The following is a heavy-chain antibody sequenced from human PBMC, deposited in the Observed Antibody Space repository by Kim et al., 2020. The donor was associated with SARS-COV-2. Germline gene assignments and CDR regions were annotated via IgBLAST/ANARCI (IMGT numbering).Heavy chain of an antibody. CDR1: GFTFNSYS. J-gene: IGHJ4*02. CDR3: AGRVYY. CDR2: ISSCGSKI. D-gene: IGHD6-6*01. Sequence: GGSLRLSCAASGFTFNSYSMNWVRQAPGKGLEWISYISSCGSKIYYADSVRGRFTISRDNATNSPYLQMNSLRGDDTAVYFCAGRVYYWGQGNLVT. V-gene: IGHV3-48*01.